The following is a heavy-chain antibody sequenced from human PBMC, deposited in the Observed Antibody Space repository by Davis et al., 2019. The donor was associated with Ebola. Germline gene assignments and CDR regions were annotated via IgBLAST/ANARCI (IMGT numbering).Heavy chain of an antibody. CDR3: ARAPGWFDP. CDR2: IYYSGST. CDR1: GFTFSSYA. V-gene: IGHV4-59*01. J-gene: IGHJ5*02. Sequence: ESLKISCAASGFTFSSYAMSWIRQPPGKGLEWIGYIYYSGSTNYNPSLKSRVTISVDTSKNQFSLKLSSVTAADTAVYYCARAPGWFDPWGQGTLVTVSS.